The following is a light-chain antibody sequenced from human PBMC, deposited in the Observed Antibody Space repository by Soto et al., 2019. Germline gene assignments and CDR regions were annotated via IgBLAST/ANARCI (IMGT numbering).Light chain of an antibody. CDR3: QQYGRR. Sequence: DIQMTQSPSTLSGSVGDRVTITCRASQTISSWLAWYQQKPGKAPKLLIYKASTLKSGVPSRFSGSGSGTEFTLTISRLEPEDFAVYYCQQYGRRFGQGTKVDI. CDR2: KAS. J-gene: IGKJ1*01. V-gene: IGKV1-5*03. CDR1: QTISSW.